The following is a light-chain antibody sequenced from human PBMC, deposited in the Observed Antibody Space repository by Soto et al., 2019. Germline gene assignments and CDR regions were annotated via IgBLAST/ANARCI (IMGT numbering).Light chain of an antibody. Sequence: QSALTQPPSASGTPGQRVSISCSGDSSTFATNYAHWYQQLPGAAPKLLIYRSDQRPSGVPERFSGSKTGTSASLTISGLRPEDEAHYYCAAYTGNLNGPVFGGGTQLTVL. J-gene: IGLJ7*01. CDR3: AAYTGNLNGPV. CDR2: RSD. V-gene: IGLV1-47*01. CDR1: SSTFATNY.